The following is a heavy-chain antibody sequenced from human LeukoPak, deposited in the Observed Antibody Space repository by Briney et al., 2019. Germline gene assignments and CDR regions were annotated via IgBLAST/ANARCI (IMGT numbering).Heavy chain of an antibody. J-gene: IGHJ3*02. CDR1: GFTFDDYA. D-gene: IGHD3-22*01. CDR3: AKDYDSSGSTSSAFDI. V-gene: IGHV3-9*01. CDR2: ISWNSGSI. Sequence: GGSLRLSCAASGFTFDDYAMLCVRQAPGKGLEWVSGISWNSGSIGYADSVKGRFTISRDNAKNSLYLQMNSLRAEDTALYYCAKDYDSSGSTSSAFDIWGQGTMVTVSS.